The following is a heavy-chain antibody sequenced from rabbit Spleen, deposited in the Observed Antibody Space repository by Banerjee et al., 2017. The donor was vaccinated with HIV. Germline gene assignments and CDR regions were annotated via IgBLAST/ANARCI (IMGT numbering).Heavy chain of an antibody. V-gene: IGHV1S40*01. CDR3: ARDTGSSFSSYGMDL. CDR1: GFSFSSVHW. Sequence: QSLEESGGDLVKPGASLTLTCTASGFSFSSVHWIYWVRQAPGKGLEWIGTIYAGSTGTTDYASWAKGRFTISKTSSTKVTLQMTSLTAADTATYFCARDTGSSFSSYGMDLWGPGTLVTVS. J-gene: IGHJ6*01. D-gene: IGHD8-1*01. CDR2: IYAGSTGTT.